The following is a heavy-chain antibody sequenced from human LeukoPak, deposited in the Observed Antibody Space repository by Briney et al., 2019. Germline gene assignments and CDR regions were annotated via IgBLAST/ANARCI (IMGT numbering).Heavy chain of an antibody. Sequence: GGSLRLSCAASGFTFSNAWMSWVRQAPGKGLEWVGRIKSKTDGGTTDYAAPVKGRFTISRDDSKNTLYLQMNSLKTEDTAVYYCTTASPVRRGYCTNGVCYIVYWGQGTLVTVSS. CDR1: GFTFSNAW. J-gene: IGHJ4*02. D-gene: IGHD2-8*01. V-gene: IGHV3-15*01. CDR2: IKSKTDGGTT. CDR3: TTASPVRRGYCTNGVCYIVY.